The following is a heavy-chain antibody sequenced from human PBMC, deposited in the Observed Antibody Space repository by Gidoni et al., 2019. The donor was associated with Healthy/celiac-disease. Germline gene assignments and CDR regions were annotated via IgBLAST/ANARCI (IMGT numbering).Heavy chain of an antibody. V-gene: IGHV2-5*02. CDR1: GFSLSTSGVG. CDR2: IYWDDDK. D-gene: IGHD1-1*01. Sequence: QITLKESGPTLGKPTQTPTLTCTFSGFSLSTSGVGGGWIRQPPGKALEWLALIYWDDDKRYSPSLKSRLTITKDTSKNQVVLTMTNMDPVDTATYYCAHRPYNWNDRYNWFDPWGQGTLVTVSS. J-gene: IGHJ5*02. CDR3: AHRPYNWNDRYNWFDP.